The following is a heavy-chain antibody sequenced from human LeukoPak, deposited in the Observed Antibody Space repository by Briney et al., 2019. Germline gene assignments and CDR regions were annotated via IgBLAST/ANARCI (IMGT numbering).Heavy chain of an antibody. V-gene: IGHV4-59*01. CDR1: GGSISSYY. D-gene: IGHD6-13*01. Sequence: KASETLSLTCTVSGGSISSYYWSWIRQPPGKGLEWIGYIYYSGSTNYNPSLKSRVTISVDTSKNQSSLKLSSVAAADTAVYYCAGQSSSWYGLWGQGTLVTVSS. CDR2: IYYSGST. CDR3: AGQSSSWYGL. J-gene: IGHJ4*02.